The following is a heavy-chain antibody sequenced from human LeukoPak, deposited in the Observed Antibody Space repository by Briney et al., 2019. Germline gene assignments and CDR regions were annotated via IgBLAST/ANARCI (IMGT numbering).Heavy chain of an antibody. Sequence: GGSLRLSCAASGFTFTSYWMHWVRQVPGKGPVWVSRINSDGSSTTYADSVKGRFTISRDNSKNTLHLQMNSLRAEDTAVYYCAKDSALSAASYYFDYWGQGTLVTVSS. CDR3: AKDSALSAASYYFDY. D-gene: IGHD6-13*01. J-gene: IGHJ4*02. V-gene: IGHV3-74*01. CDR1: GFTFTSYW. CDR2: INSDGSST.